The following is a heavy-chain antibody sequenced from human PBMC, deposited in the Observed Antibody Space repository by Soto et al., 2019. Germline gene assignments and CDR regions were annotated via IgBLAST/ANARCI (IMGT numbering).Heavy chain of an antibody. CDR2: IYYSGST. CDR1: GGSISSGDYY. CDR3: ARWVRQLSAYWFDP. V-gene: IGHV4-30-4*01. D-gene: IGHD6-13*01. Sequence: ASETLSLTCTVSGGSISSGDYYWSWIRQPPGKGLEWIGYIYYSGSTYYNPSLKSRVTISVDTSKNQFSLKLSSVTAADTAVYYCARWVRQLSAYWFDPWGQGTLVTV. J-gene: IGHJ5*02.